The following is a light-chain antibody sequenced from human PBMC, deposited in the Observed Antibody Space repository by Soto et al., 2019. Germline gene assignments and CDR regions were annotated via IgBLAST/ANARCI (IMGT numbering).Light chain of an antibody. CDR3: QQYSNYWT. V-gene: IGKV1-5*03. Sequence: DIQMTQSPSTLSASVGDGVTITCRASQSINSWLAWYQQKPGKAPNLLIYKASTLESGVPSRFSGSGSGTDFTLTISSLQPDDFATYYCQQYSNYWTFGQGTKVEIK. CDR1: QSINSW. CDR2: KAS. J-gene: IGKJ1*01.